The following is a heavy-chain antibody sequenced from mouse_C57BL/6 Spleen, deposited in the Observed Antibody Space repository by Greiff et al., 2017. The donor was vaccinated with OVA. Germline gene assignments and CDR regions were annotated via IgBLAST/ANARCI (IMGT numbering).Heavy chain of an antibody. Sequence: VQLVESGPGLVQPSQSLSITCTVSGFSFTSSGVHWVRQSPGKGLEWLGVIWSGGSTDSNAAFISRLSISKDNSTSQVFFKMNSLQADDTAIYYCAREGYPYYFDYWGQGTTLTVSS. CDR2: IWSGGST. J-gene: IGHJ2*01. D-gene: IGHD3-1*01. V-gene: IGHV2-2*01. CDR1: GFSFTSSG. CDR3: AREGYPYYFDY.